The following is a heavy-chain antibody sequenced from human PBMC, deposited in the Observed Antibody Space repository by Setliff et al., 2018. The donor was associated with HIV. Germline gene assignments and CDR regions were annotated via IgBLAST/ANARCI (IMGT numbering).Heavy chain of an antibody. J-gene: IGHJ4*02. V-gene: IGHV3-30*18. D-gene: IGHD3-22*01. CDR2: ISIDGSDT. Sequence: PGGSLRLSCVASGFVFNNYVFTWIRQAPGKGLEWVAVISIDGSDTFYSDSVKGRFTISRDSSKNTVYLQMNSLRAEDTAEYYCAKELAASGLGYFDSWGRGILVTVSS. CDR1: GFVFNNYV. CDR3: AKELAASGLGYFDS.